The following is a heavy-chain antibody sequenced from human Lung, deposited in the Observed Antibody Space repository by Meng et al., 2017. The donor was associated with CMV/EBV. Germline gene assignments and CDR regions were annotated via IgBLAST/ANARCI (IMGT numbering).Heavy chain of an antibody. CDR3: ASGNRVGAFDI. CDR1: GYTFTSYG. J-gene: IGHJ3*02. D-gene: IGHD2-15*01. CDR2: ISAYNGNT. Sequence: AXVXVSCNASGYTFTSYGIRWVRQAPGQGLEWMGWISAYNGNTNYAQKLQGRVTMTTDTSTSTAYMELRSLRSEDTAVYYCASGNRVGAFDIWGQGPMVTVSS. V-gene: IGHV1-18*01.